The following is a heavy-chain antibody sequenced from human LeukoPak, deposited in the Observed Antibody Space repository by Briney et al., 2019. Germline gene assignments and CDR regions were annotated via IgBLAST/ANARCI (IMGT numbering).Heavy chain of an antibody. Sequence: SETLSLTCAVYGGSFSGYYWSWIRQPPGKGLEWIGEINHSGSTNYNPSLKSRVTISVDTSKNQFSLKLSSVTAADTAVYYCARGVLRYFDNYGMDVWGQGTTVTVSS. CDR3: ARGVLRYFDNYGMDV. CDR2: INHSGST. J-gene: IGHJ6*02. V-gene: IGHV4-34*01. CDR1: GGSFSGYY. D-gene: IGHD3-9*01.